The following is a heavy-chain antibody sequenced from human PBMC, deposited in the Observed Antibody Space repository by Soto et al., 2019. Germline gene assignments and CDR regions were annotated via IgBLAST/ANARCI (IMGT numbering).Heavy chain of an antibody. CDR1: GGTFSSYA. D-gene: IGHD6-6*01. J-gene: IGHJ5*02. CDR2: IIPIFGTA. Sequence: SVKVSCKASGGTFSSYAISWVRQAPGQGLEWMGGIIPIFGTASYAQKFQGRVTITADESTSTAYMELSSLRSEDTAVYYCARDWGGYSSSSPSWFDPWGQGTLVTVSS. V-gene: IGHV1-69*13. CDR3: ARDWGGYSSSSPSWFDP.